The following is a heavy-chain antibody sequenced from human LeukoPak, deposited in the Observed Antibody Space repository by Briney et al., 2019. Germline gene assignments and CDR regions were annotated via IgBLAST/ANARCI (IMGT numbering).Heavy chain of an antibody. V-gene: IGHV4-34*01. Sequence: SETLSLTCAVYGGSFSGYYWSWIRQPPGKGLEWIGEINHSGSTNYNPSLKSRVTISVDTFKNQSSLKLSSVTAADTAVYYCARRPSRYFDWLQFDYWGQGTLVTVSS. J-gene: IGHJ4*02. CDR3: ARRPSRYFDWLQFDY. CDR2: INHSGST. CDR1: GGSFSGYY. D-gene: IGHD3-9*01.